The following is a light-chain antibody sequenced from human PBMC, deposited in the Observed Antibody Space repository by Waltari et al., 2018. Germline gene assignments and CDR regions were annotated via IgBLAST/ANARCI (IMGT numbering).Light chain of an antibody. CDR2: VHS. CDR1: SSNIGAGSD. V-gene: IGLV1-40*01. Sequence: QAVLTQPPSVSGAPGQRVTIFCTGSSSNIGAGSDAHWYQQLPGTAPKLLIYVHSNRPSGVPDLFSGSKSGTSASRAITGLQTDDEADYYCQSYDTSLSGSVVFGTGTKVTVL. CDR3: QSYDTSLSGSVV. J-gene: IGLJ1*01.